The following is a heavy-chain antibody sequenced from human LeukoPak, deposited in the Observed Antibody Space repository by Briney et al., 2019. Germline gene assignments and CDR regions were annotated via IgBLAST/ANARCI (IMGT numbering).Heavy chain of an antibody. CDR1: GFTFSTYT. J-gene: IGHJ4*02. Sequence: GGSLTLSCAASGFTFSTYTMIWVRQAPGKGVEWVSSITSAGNFIYYADSLRGRFTVSRDNAKNSLYLQMNRLRAEDTAMYYCARDLWDHWGQGTLVTVSS. CDR2: ITSAGNFI. CDR3: ARDLWDH. V-gene: IGHV3-21*01.